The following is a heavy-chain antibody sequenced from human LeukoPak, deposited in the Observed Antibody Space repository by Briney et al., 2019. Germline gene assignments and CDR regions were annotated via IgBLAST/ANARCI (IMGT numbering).Heavy chain of an antibody. Sequence: PSETLSLSCTVPGGSISSYYWSWIRQPPGKGLEWIGYIYSSGSTNYSPSLKSRVTISVDTSKNQFSLKLSSVTAADTAVYYCARLFTSPGWFDPWGQGTLVTVSS. CDR2: IYSSGST. CDR1: GGSISSYY. V-gene: IGHV4-4*08. CDR3: ARLFTSPGWFDP. J-gene: IGHJ5*02. D-gene: IGHD2-21*01.